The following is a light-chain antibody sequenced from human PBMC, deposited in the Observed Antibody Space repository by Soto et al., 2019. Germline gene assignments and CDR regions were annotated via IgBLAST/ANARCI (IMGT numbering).Light chain of an antibody. CDR1: LGIRND. CDR2: AAS. CDR3: LQHDSYPWT. Sequence: DIQMTQSTSSLSASVGARVTITCVASLGIRNDLGWYQHKPGKAPKRLIYAASSLQSGVPSRFSCSGSGKEFTLTISSLQPEDFETYFCLQHDSYPWTFGQGTKVDIK. V-gene: IGKV1-17*01. J-gene: IGKJ1*01.